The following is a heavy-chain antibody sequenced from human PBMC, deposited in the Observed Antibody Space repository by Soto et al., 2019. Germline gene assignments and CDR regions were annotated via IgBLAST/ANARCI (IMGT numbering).Heavy chain of an antibody. J-gene: IGHJ6*02. CDR1: GASISSSHYS. CDR2: SNYSGST. Sequence: QRELKPSGPGLVKPSETLSLSGTVPGASISSSHYSWGWIGKPPGRGLEWIGSSNYSGSTNYNPSLKSRVTLSVDTPKNLFSLKLSSVTAADTAVYYCRAYDFWSGFLDVWGQGTTVTVSS. D-gene: IGHD3-3*01. V-gene: IGHV4-39*01. CDR3: RAYDFWSGFLDV.